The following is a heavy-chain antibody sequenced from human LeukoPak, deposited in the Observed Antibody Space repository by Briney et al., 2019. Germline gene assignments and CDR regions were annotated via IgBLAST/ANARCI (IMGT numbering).Heavy chain of an antibody. CDR2: INPSGGST. Sequence: GASVKVSCKASGYTFTSYYMHWVRQAPGQGLEWMGIINPSGGSTSYAQKFQGRVTMTMDTSTSTVYMELSSLRSEDTAVYYCARWGSILGWGAPSYGGNLDDADYWGQGTLVTVSS. J-gene: IGHJ4*02. CDR1: GYTFTSYY. V-gene: IGHV1-46*01. D-gene: IGHD4-23*01. CDR3: ARWGSILGWGAPSYGGNLDDADY.